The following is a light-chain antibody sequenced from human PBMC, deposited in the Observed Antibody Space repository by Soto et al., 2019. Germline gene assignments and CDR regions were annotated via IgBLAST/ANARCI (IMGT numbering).Light chain of an antibody. V-gene: IGKV3-20*01. CDR3: QPYGSPGT. Sequence: NQSPATLSVSPGERVTLSCRASQTIYTKLAWYQQKPSEAPMLLIYGSFNRARGTPARFSGSGSGTDFTLTISRLEPEDFAVYYCQPYGSPGTFGQGTRLDI. CDR2: GSF. J-gene: IGKJ1*01. CDR1: QTIYTK.